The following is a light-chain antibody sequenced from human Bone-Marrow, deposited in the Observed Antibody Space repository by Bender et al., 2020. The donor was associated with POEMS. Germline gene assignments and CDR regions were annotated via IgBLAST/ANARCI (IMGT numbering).Light chain of an antibody. CDR2: DND. J-gene: IGLJ3*02. CDR3: QVWDNDSDHWV. V-gene: IGLV3-21*02. CDR1: KIGGQS. Sequence: YVLTQPPSVSVAPGQTARIACGGNKIGGQSVHWYQQRPGQAPILVVYDNDDRPAGIPARFSGSTFGNTATLTISWVEAGDEADYYCQVWDNDSDHWVFGGGTMLTVL.